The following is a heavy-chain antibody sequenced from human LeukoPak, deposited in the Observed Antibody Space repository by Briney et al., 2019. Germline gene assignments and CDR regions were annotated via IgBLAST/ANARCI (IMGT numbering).Heavy chain of an antibody. V-gene: IGHV5-51*01. CDR2: IYPGDSDT. CDR1: GYNFTSYW. CDR3: ARGAVAGNAYAFDI. Sequence: GESLKISCKGSGYNFTSYWIGWVRQMPGKGLEWMGTIYPGDSDTRNSPSFQGQVTISADKSISTAYVQWSSLKASDTAMYYCARGAVAGNAYAFDIWGQGTMVTVSS. D-gene: IGHD6-19*01. J-gene: IGHJ3*02.